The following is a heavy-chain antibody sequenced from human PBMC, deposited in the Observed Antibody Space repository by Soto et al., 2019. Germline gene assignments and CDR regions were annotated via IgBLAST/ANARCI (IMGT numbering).Heavy chain of an antibody. CDR1: GFTFSSDG. CDR3: ARNLYDFWSGYMNS. V-gene: IGHV3-30*03. Sequence: QVQLVESGGGVVQPGRSLRLSCAASGFTFSSDGMHWVRQAPGKGLEWVAVISYDGSNKYYADSVKGRFTISRDNSKNTLYLQMNSLRAEDTAVYYCARNLYDFWSGYMNSWGQGTLVTVSS. D-gene: IGHD3-3*01. J-gene: IGHJ4*02. CDR2: ISYDGSNK.